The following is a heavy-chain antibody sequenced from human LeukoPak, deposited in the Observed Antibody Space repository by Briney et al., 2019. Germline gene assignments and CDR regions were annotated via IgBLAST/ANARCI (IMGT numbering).Heavy chain of an antibody. CDR1: GFTFGDYA. Sequence: GGSLRLSCTASGFTFGDYAMNWVRQAPGKGLEWVGFIRSNAYGGTTENAASVKGRFTISRDNAKNSLYLQMNSLRAEDTAVYYCARDLNGGLDDYYYGMDVWGQGTTVTVSS. J-gene: IGHJ6*02. V-gene: IGHV3-49*04. D-gene: IGHD3-16*01. CDR2: IRSNAYGGTT. CDR3: ARDLNGGLDDYYYGMDV.